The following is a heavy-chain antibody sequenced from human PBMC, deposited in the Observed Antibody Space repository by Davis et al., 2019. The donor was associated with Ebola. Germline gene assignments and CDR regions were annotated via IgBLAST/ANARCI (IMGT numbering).Heavy chain of an antibody. V-gene: IGHV7-4-1*02. CDR1: GYTFTRHS. Sequence: ASVKVSCKASGYTFTRHSLNWVRQAPGQGLEWMAWVNTNSGTPTHAPGFTGRFLFSLDTSVTTAYLEISSLKTEDTAIYYCARAVYGVNGFDLWGQGTMVTVSS. CDR3: ARAVYGVNGFDL. D-gene: IGHD2-8*01. CDR2: VNTNSGTP. J-gene: IGHJ3*01.